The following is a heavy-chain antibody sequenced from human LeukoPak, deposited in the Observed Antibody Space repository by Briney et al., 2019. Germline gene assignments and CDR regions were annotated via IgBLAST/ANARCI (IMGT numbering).Heavy chain of an antibody. D-gene: IGHD2-15*01. CDR2: NCGSGGRT. Sequence: GFPRPLRAGPGIHLSNLAQNLVRPAPGEGVELVFANCGSGGRTYYADSVKGRSTISRENSKNTLYLQMKSLRAEDTAMYYCAKEVGRGGPTGLYYFDSWGQGTLVTVSS. J-gene: IGHJ4*02. V-gene: IGHV3-23*01. CDR3: AKEVGRGGPTGLYYFDS. CDR1: GIHLSNLA.